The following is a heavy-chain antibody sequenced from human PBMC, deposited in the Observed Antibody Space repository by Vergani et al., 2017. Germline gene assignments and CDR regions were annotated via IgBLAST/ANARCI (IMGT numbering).Heavy chain of an antibody. D-gene: IGHD2/OR15-2a*01. CDR3: VRGGRGDHGYFWSRLGP. CDR2: ISFDGTNE. J-gene: IGHJ5*02. CDR1: GFTLNRHA. V-gene: IGHV3-30-3*01. Sequence: QVQLVESGGGVVQPGRSLRLSCAASGFTLNRHAMYWVRQAPGKGLEWVVGISFDGTNEYYPDLVKGRFTISRDIAKNTLYLQVRSLRLEDTGVYHRVRGGRGDHGYFWSRLGPWVQGTQVIVSS.